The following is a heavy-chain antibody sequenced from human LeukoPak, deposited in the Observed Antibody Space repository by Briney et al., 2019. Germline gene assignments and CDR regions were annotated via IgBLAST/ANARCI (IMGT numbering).Heavy chain of an antibody. CDR3: ARYKRGYSGYEPDY. Sequence: ASVKVSCKASGYTFTSYAMHWVRQAPGQRLEWMGWINAGNGHTKYSQKFQGRVTITRDTSASTAYMELSSLRSDDTAVYYCARYKRGYSGYEPDYWGQGTLVTVSS. V-gene: IGHV1-3*01. D-gene: IGHD5-12*01. CDR1: GYTFTSYA. J-gene: IGHJ4*02. CDR2: INAGNGHT.